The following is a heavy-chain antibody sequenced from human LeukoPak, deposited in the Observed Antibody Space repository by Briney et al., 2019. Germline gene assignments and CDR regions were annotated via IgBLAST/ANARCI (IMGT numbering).Heavy chain of an antibody. Sequence: PGGSLRLSCAASGFTFSSYGMHWVRQAPGKGLEWVAVISYDGSNKYYADSVKGRFTISRDNSKNTLYLQMNSLRAEDTAVYYCAKDSGAGMVRGGTVDYWGQGTLVTVSS. D-gene: IGHD3-10*01. CDR1: GFTFSSYG. J-gene: IGHJ4*02. CDR3: AKDSGAGMVRGGTVDY. CDR2: ISYDGSNK. V-gene: IGHV3-30*18.